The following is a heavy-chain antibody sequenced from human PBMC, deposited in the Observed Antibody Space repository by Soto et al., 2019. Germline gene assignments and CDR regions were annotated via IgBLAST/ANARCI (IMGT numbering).Heavy chain of an antibody. J-gene: IGHJ4*02. V-gene: IGHV1-8*01. D-gene: IGHD2-15*01. Sequence: ASVKVSCKASGYTFTSYDINWVRQATGQGLEWMGWMNPNSGNTGYAQKFQGRVTMTRNTSISTAYMELSSLRSEDTAVYYCARRRYCSGGSCYSRVDYWGQGTLVPVSS. CDR3: ARRRYCSGGSCYSRVDY. CDR2: MNPNSGNT. CDR1: GYTFTSYD.